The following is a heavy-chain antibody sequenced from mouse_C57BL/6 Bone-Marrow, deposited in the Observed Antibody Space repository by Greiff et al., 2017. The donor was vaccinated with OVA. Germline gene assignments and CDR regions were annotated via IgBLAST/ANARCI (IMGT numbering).Heavy chain of an antibody. CDR2: ISYDGSN. D-gene: IGHD2-4*01. CDR3: AREYDYDVFAWFAY. CDR1: GYSITSGYY. Sequence: VQLKESGPGLVKPSQSLSLTCSVTGYSITSGYYWNWIRQFPGNKLEWMGYISYDGSNNYNPSLKNRISITRDTSKNQFFLKLNSVTTEDTATYYCAREYDYDVFAWFAYWGQGTLVTVAA. V-gene: IGHV3-6*01. J-gene: IGHJ3*01.